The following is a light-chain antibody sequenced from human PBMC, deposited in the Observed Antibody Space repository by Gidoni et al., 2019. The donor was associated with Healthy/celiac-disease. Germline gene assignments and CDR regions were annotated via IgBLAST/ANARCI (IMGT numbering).Light chain of an antibody. V-gene: IGKV1-5*03. CDR1: QSISSW. CDR2: KAS. Sequence: DIQITQSPSTLSASVGDRLTITCRASQSISSWLAWYQQKPGKAPKLLIYKASSLESGVPSRFSGSGSGTEFTLTISSLQPDDFATYYCQQYNGYSFTFXPXTKVDI. J-gene: IGKJ3*01. CDR3: QQYNGYSFT.